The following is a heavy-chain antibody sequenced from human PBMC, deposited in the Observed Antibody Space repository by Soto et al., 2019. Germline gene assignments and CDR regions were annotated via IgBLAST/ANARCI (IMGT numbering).Heavy chain of an antibody. Sequence: QVQLVQSGAEVKKPGSSVKVSCKASGGTFSSYAISWVRQATGQGLEWMGGIIPVFETSTYAQTFQGRVTITADKSTSTAYMELSSLRFEDTAVYFCASSGAAGHYYYGMDVWGRGTTVTVSS. CDR1: GGTFSSYA. CDR2: IIPVFETS. V-gene: IGHV1-69*06. J-gene: IGHJ6*02. CDR3: ASSGAAGHYYYGMDV. D-gene: IGHD6-13*01.